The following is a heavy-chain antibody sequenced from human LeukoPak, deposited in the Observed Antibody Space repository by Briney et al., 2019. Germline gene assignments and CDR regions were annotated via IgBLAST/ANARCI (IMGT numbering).Heavy chain of an antibody. CDR1: GFTFSSYS. Sequence: GGSLRLSCAASGFTFSSYSMNWVRQAPGKGLEWVSSISSSSSYIYYADSVKRRFTISRDNAKNSLYLQMNSLRAEDTAVYYCARDDYGDFVFDYWGQGTLVTVSS. D-gene: IGHD4-17*01. V-gene: IGHV3-21*01. CDR3: ARDDYGDFVFDY. CDR2: ISSSSSYI. J-gene: IGHJ4*02.